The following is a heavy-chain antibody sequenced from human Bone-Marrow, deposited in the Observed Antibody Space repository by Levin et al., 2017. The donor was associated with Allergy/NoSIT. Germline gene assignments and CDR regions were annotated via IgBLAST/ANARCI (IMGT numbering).Heavy chain of an antibody. Sequence: LSLTCAASGFTFSSYGMHWVRQAPGKGLEWVAVIAYDGSNKYYADSVKGRFTISRDNSENTLNLQMNSLRVEDTAVYYCAKPLGIGEAGWLESGLDVWGKGTTVTVFS. CDR1: GFTFSSYG. D-gene: IGHD6-13*01. V-gene: IGHV3-30*18. J-gene: IGHJ6*04. CDR3: AKPLGIGEAGWLESGLDV. CDR2: IAYDGSNK.